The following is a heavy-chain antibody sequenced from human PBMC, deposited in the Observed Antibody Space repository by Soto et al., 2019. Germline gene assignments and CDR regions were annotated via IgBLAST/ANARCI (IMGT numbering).Heavy chain of an antibody. V-gene: IGHV3-23*01. Sequence: EVQLLESGGGLVQPGGSLRLSCAASGFTFSSYAMSWVRQAPGKGLEWVSAISGSGGSTYYADSVKGRFTISRDKSKNTLYLQMNSLRTEDTAIYYCAKEAPIEKPDSTSVFDYWGQGTLVTVSS. CDR3: AKEAPIEKPDSTSVFDY. CDR2: ISGSGGST. CDR1: GFTFSSYA. D-gene: IGHD2-15*01. J-gene: IGHJ4*02.